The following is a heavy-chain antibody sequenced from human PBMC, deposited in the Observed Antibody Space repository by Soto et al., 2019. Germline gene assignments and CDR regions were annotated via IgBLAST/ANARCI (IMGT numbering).Heavy chain of an antibody. Sequence: PGGSLRLSCAASGFTFSSYAMSWVRQAPGKGLEWVSAISGSGGSTYYADSVKGRFTISRDNSKNTLYLQMNSLRAEDTAVYYCAKDLGGTTSFYYYYYGMDVWGQGTTVTVSS. CDR2: ISGSGGST. D-gene: IGHD1-7*01. CDR3: AKDLGGTTSFYYYYYGMDV. J-gene: IGHJ6*02. CDR1: GFTFSSYA. V-gene: IGHV3-23*01.